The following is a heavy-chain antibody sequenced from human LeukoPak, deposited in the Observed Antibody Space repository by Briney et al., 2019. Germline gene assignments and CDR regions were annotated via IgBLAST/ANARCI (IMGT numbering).Heavy chain of an antibody. J-gene: IGHJ6*03. Sequence: GSSVTVSCKPSGGTFSSYAISGVRQAAGQGREGMGGIIPIFGTANYAQKFQGRVTITTDESTSTAYMELSSLRSEDTAVYYCARAGAMVRGVIAPDYYYYMDVWGKGTTGTVS. CDR2: IIPIFGTA. D-gene: IGHD3-10*01. CDR1: GGTFSSYA. V-gene: IGHV1-69*05. CDR3: ARAGAMVRGVIAPDYYYYMDV.